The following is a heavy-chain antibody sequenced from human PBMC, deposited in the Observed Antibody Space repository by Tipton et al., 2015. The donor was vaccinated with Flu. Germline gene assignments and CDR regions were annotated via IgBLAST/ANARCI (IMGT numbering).Heavy chain of an antibody. CDR3: ARSSYYYDSSGYYFLYYYYGMDV. CDR2: IYYSGST. J-gene: IGHJ6*02. Sequence: GLVKPSETLSLTCTVSGGSISSYYWSWIRQPPGKGLEWIGYIYYSGSTNYNPSLKSRVTISVDTSKSQFSLKLSSVTAADTAVYYCARSSYYYDSSGYYFLYYYYGMDVWGQGTTVTVSS. V-gene: IGHV4-59*01. CDR1: GGSISSYY. D-gene: IGHD3-22*01.